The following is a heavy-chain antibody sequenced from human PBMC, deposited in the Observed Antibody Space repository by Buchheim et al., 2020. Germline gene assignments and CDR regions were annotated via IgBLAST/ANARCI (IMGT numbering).Heavy chain of an antibody. D-gene: IGHD2-2*02. CDR3: ARGEEVVPAAIHDDFDY. J-gene: IGHJ4*02. CDR1: GYTFTSYA. CDR2: INPNSGGT. Sequence: QVHLVQSAAEVKEPGASVRVSCKASGYTFTSYAISWVRQAPGQGLEWMGWINPNSGGTNYAQKFQGWVTMTRDTSISTAYMELSRLRSDDTAVYYCARGEEVVPAAIHDDFDYWGQGTL. V-gene: IGHV1-2*04.